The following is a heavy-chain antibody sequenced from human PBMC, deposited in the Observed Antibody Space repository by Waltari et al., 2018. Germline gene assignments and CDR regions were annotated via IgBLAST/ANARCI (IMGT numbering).Heavy chain of an antibody. V-gene: IGHV4-30-4*08. CDR3: ARDRGGDCSSTSCSDYFDY. CDR1: GGSISSGDYY. CDR2: IYYSGTT. J-gene: IGHJ4*02. Sequence: QVQLQESGPGLVKPSQTLSLTCTVSGGSISSGDYYWNWIRQPPGKGLEWIGYIYYSGTTYYNPSLRSRVTISLDTSKNQFSLKLSSVTAADTAVYYCARDRGGDCSSTSCSDYFDYWGQGTLVTVSS. D-gene: IGHD2-2*01.